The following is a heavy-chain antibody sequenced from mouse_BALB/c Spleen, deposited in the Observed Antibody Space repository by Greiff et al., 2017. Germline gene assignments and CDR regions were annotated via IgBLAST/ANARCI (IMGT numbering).Heavy chain of an antibody. V-gene: IGHV3-6*02. CDR3: AREGIYYYGSSDY. CDR2: ISYDGSN. CDR1: GYSITSGYY. Sequence: EVKLMESGPGLVKPSQSLSLTCSVTGYSITSGYYWNWIRQFPGNKLEWMGYISYDGSNNYNPSLKNRISITRDTSKNQFFLKLNSVTTEDTATYYCAREGIYYYGSSDYWGQGTTLTVSS. J-gene: IGHJ2*01. D-gene: IGHD1-1*01.